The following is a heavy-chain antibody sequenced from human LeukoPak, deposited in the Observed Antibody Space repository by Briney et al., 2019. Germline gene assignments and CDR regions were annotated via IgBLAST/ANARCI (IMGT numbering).Heavy chain of an antibody. CDR1: GYTFTGYY. J-gene: IGHJ3*02. V-gene: IGHV1-2*02. Sequence: ASVKVSCKDSGYTFTGYYMHGVRQAPGQGLEWMGWINPNSGGTNYAQKFQGRVTMTRDTSISTAYMELSRLRSDDTAVYYCARGAALEWETVDAFDIWGQGTMVTVSS. CDR3: ARGAALEWETVDAFDI. D-gene: IGHD1-26*01. CDR2: INPNSGGT.